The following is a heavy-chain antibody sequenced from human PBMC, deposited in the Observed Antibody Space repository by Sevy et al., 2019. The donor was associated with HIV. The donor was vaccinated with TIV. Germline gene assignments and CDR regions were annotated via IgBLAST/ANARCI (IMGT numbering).Heavy chain of an antibody. D-gene: IGHD5-18*01. V-gene: IGHV3-30*02. CDR1: GFTFNSYG. CDR3: AKDEGTATPWYFDL. J-gene: IGHJ2*01. Sequence: GGSLRLSCAASGFTFNSYGMHWVRQAPGKGLEWVAFIRYDGSNKYYADSVKGRFTISRDNSKNTLYLQMNSLRAEDTAVYYCAKDEGTATPWYFDLWGRGTLVTVSS. CDR2: IRYDGSNK.